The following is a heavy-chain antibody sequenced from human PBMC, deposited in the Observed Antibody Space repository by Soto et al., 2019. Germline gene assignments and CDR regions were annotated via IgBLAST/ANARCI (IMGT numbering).Heavy chain of an antibody. CDR1: GYTFTSYA. D-gene: IGHD3-22*01. J-gene: IGHJ4*02. CDR3: ARTPGYYYDSSGYYFDD. V-gene: IGHV1-69*04. Sequence: GASVKVSCKASGYTFTSYAMHWVRQAPGRGLEWMGRIIPILGIANYAQKFQGRVTITADKSTSTAYMELSSLRSEDTAVYYCARTPGYYYDSSGYYFDDWGQGTLVTVSS. CDR2: IIPILGIA.